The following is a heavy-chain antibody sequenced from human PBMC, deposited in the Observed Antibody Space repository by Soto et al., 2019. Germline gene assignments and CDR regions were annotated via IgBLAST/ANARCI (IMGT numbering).Heavy chain of an antibody. CDR2: ISAYNGNT. D-gene: IGHD2-2*01. CDR3: AREANYCSSTSCSFLNYYYYYMDV. J-gene: IGHJ6*03. V-gene: IGHV1-18*01. CDR1: GYTFSSYG. Sequence: VSVKVSCKASGYTFSSYGISLVRQAPGQGLEWMGWISAYNGNTNYAQKLQGRVTMTTDTSTSTAYMELRSLRSDDTAVYYCAREANYCSSTSCSFLNYYYYYMDVWGKGTTVTVSS.